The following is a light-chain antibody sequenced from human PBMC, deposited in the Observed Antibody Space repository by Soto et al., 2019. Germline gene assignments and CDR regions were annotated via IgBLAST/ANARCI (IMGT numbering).Light chain of an antibody. CDR3: QKFTAVPT. V-gene: IGKV1-27*01. J-gene: IGKJ4*01. Sequence: DIQMTQSPSSLSASVGDRVTITCRASQAINNYLAWYQQKPGKVPTLLISAASTLQSGVPSRFSGSGAGTDFTLTISSLQPEDVATYYCQKFTAVPTFGGGNKVEI. CDR1: QAINNY. CDR2: AAS.